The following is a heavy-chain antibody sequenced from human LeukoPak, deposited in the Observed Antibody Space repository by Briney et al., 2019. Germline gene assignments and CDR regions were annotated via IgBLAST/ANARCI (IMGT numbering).Heavy chain of an antibody. CDR1: GGSISSNY. CDR2: INYGGST. Sequence: SETLSLTCTVSGGSISSNYWSWIRQPPGKGLEWIGYINYGGSTNYNPSLKSRVTISVDTSKNQFSLKLSSVTAADTAVYYCARDLLWGSFDYWGQGTLVTVSS. CDR3: ARDLLWGSFDY. V-gene: IGHV4-59*01. D-gene: IGHD2/OR15-2a*01. J-gene: IGHJ4*02.